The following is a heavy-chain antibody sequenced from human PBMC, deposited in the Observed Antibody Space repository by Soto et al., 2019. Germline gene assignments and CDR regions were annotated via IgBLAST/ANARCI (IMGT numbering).Heavy chain of an antibody. CDR1: GYTLTEFS. CDR2: ISAYNGNT. J-gene: IGHJ4*02. V-gene: IGHV1-18*01. D-gene: IGHD4-17*01. CDR3: ARDEFGDPGVY. Sequence: ASVKVSCKVSGYTLTEFSMHWVRQAPGQGLEWMGWISAYNGNTNYAQKLQGRVTMTTDTSTSTAYMELRSLRSDDTAVYYCARDEFGDPGVYWGQGTLVTVSS.